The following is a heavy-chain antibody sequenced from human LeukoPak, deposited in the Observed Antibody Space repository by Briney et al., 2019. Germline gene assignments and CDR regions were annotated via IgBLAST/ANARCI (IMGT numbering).Heavy chain of an antibody. J-gene: IGHJ4*02. CDR2: IIGSGLST. D-gene: IGHD1-26*01. V-gene: IGHV3-23*01. Sequence: GGSLRLSCAASGFTFNTYAMNWVRQAPGKGLEWVSSIIGSGLSTYYADSVKGRFTISRDNSKNTLYLQMNSLRVEDTAVYYCAKEETGSYSVGSFDYWGQGTLVTVSS. CDR3: AKEETGSYSVGSFDY. CDR1: GFTFNTYA.